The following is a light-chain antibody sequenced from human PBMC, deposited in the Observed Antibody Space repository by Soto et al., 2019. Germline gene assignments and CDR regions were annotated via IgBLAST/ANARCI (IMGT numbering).Light chain of an antibody. CDR2: ATS. J-gene: IGKJ1*01. V-gene: IGKV1-8*01. CDR3: QQYYTYPWT. Sequence: AIRMTQSPSSLSASTGDRVTITCRASQGISSYLAWFQQKLGRPPKLLMSATSTLQSDVPSRFSGSGSGTDFTLTIGCLQSEDLATYYCQQYYTYPWTFGQGTKVEIK. CDR1: QGISSY.